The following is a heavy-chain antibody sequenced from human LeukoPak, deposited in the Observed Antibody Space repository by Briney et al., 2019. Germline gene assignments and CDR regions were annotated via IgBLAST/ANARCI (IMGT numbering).Heavy chain of an antibody. CDR1: GGSISSGDYY. V-gene: IGHV4-30-4*01. Sequence: SETLSLTCTVSGGSISSGDYYWSWIRQPPGKGLEWIGYIYYSGSTYYNPSLKSRVTISVDTSKNQFSLKLSSVTAADTAVYCCARGPTVAFDIWGQGTMVTVSS. CDR3: ARGPTVAFDI. D-gene: IGHD4-17*01. CDR2: IYYSGST. J-gene: IGHJ3*02.